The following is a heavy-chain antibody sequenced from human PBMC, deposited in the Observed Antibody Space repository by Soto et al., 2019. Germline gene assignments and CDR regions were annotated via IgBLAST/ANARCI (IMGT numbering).Heavy chain of an antibody. CDR2: ISSSSYI. D-gene: IGHD3-22*01. CDR1: GFTFSGYS. Sequence: PGGSLRLSCAASGFTFSGYSMNWVRQAPGKGLEWVSFISSSSYIYYADSVKGRFTISRDNAKNSLYLQMNSLRAEDTAVYYCARVSPKYYYDSSGYYLGAYYFDYWGQGTLVTVSS. J-gene: IGHJ4*02. V-gene: IGHV3-21*01. CDR3: ARVSPKYYYDSSGYYLGAYYFDY.